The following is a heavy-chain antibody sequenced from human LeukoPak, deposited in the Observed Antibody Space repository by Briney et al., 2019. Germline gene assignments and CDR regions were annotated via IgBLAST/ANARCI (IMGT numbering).Heavy chain of an antibody. J-gene: IGHJ6*03. V-gene: IGHV1-2*02. CDR3: ARHGQQLVLDYYYYYMDV. Sequence: ASVKVSCKASGYTFTSYAMHWVRQAPGQGLEWMGWINPNSGGTNYAQKFQGRVTMTRDTSISTAYMELSRLRSDDTAVYYCARHGQQLVLDYYYYYMDVWGKGTTVTVSS. CDR1: GYTFTSYA. D-gene: IGHD6-13*01. CDR2: INPNSGGT.